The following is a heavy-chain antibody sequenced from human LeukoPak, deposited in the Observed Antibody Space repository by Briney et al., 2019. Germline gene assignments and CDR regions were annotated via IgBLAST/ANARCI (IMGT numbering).Heavy chain of an antibody. CDR2: INPNSGGT. CDR3: AREDLYYYDSSGSEYFQH. D-gene: IGHD3-22*01. J-gene: IGHJ1*01. CDR1: GYTFTGYY. Sequence: ASVQVSCKASGYTFTGYYMHWVRQAPGQGLEWMGWINPNSGGTNYAQKFQGRVTMTRDTSISTAYMELSRLRSDDTAVYYCAREDLYYYDSSGSEYFQHWGQGTLVTVSS. V-gene: IGHV1-2*02.